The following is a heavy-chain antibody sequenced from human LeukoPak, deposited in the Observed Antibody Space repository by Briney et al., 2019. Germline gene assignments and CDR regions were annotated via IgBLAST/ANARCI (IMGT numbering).Heavy chain of an antibody. Sequence: PSETLSLTCAVYGGSFSGYYWSWIRQPPGKGLEWIGEINHSGSTNYNPSLKSRVTISVDTSKNQFSLKLSSVTAADTAVYYCARRHHNWDYWGQGALVTVSS. D-gene: IGHD5-24*01. V-gene: IGHV4-34*01. J-gene: IGHJ4*02. CDR3: ARRHHNWDY. CDR2: INHSGST. CDR1: GGSFSGYY.